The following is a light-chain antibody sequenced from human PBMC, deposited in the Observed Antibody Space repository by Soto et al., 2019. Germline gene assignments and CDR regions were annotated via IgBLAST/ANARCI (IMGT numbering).Light chain of an antibody. J-gene: IGKJ5*01. CDR3: QQYNNWPLT. V-gene: IGKV3-15*01. CDR1: QSVSSN. Sequence: EIVMTQSPATLSVSPGERATLSCRASQSVSSNLAWYQQKPGQAPRLLIYGASSRATGMPVRFSGSGSGTEFNITISSLQYDDVAVYYCQQYNNWPLTFGQGTRLEIK. CDR2: GAS.